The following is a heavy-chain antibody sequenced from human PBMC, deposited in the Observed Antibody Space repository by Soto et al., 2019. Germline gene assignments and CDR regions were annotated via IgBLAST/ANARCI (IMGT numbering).Heavy chain of an antibody. CDR1: GGSFSGYY. CDR3: ARGVGRGTMVRGVIRGRYFDY. Sequence: PSETLSLTCAVYGGSFSGYYWSWIRQPPGKGLEWIGEINHSGSTNYNPSLKSRVTISVDTSKNQFSLKLSSVTAADTAVYYCARGVGRGTMVRGVIRGRYFDYWGQGTLVTVSS. J-gene: IGHJ4*02. CDR2: INHSGST. D-gene: IGHD3-10*01. V-gene: IGHV4-34*01.